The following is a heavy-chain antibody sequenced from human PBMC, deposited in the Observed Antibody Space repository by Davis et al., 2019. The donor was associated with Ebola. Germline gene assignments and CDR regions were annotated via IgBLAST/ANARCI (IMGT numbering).Heavy chain of an antibody. Sequence: ASVKVSCKASGYTFSNYGIHWVRQAPGQRPEWIGWIISGNGNTKYSQKFQGRVTITRDTSATTAYLELSSLRSEDTAVYYCARDRYSDGSGYFFEQSHWGQGTLVTVSS. D-gene: IGHD3-22*01. V-gene: IGHV1-3*01. CDR2: IISGNGNT. CDR1: GYTFSNYG. CDR3: ARDRYSDGSGYFFEQSH. J-gene: IGHJ4*02.